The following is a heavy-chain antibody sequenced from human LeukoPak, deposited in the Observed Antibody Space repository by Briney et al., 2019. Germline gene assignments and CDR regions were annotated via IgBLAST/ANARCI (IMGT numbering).Heavy chain of an antibody. J-gene: IGHJ6*03. V-gene: IGHV3-48*04. CDR2: ISGSSSTI. CDR1: GFTFSSYS. D-gene: IGHD2-2*01. CDR3: ARESLGYCSGSSCYYFYMDF. Sequence: GGSLRLSCAASGFTFSSYSMNWVRQAPGKGLEWLSYISGSSSTIYYADSVKGRFTISRDNAKNSLYLQMNSLRAEDTAVFYCARESLGYCSGSSCYYFYMDFWGKGTTVTVSS.